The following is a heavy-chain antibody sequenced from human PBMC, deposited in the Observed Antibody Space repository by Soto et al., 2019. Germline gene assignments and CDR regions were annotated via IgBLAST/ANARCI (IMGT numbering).Heavy chain of an antibody. CDR2: ISESGTIT. D-gene: IGHD2-2*01. J-gene: IGHJ6*02. Sequence: GGSLRLSCAASGFTFSSYAMKWVRQAPGKGLEWVSLISESGTITYYADSVKGRFTISRDNSGNTLFLQMYSLRAEDTAVYYCARYIPGVRYYGMDVWGQGTTVTVSS. CDR3: ARYIPGVRYYGMDV. V-gene: IGHV3-23*01. CDR1: GFTFSSYA.